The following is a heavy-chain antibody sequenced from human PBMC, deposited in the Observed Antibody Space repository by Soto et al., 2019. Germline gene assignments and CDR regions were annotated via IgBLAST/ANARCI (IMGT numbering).Heavy chain of an antibody. V-gene: IGHV3-30*18. D-gene: IGHD6-6*01. CDR1: GFTFSSYG. CDR2: ISYDGSNK. CDR3: AKDTVAARPHYFDY. J-gene: IGHJ4*02. Sequence: PGGSLRLSCAASGFTFSSYGMHWVRQAPGKGLEWVAVISYDGSNKYYADSVKGRFTISRDNSKNTQYLQMNSLRAEDTAVYYCAKDTVAARPHYFDYWGQGTLVTVSS.